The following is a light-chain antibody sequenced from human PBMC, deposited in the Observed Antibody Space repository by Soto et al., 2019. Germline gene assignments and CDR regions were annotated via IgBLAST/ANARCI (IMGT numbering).Light chain of an antibody. V-gene: IGLV2-14*01. CDR2: EVT. CDR1: SSDVGGYDY. CDR3: SSHTSGSTRV. Sequence: QSVLTQPASGSGSPGQSIAISCTGTSSDVGGYDYVSWYQQQPDKAPKLMIYEVTKRPSGVSNRFSGSKSGNTASLTISGLQSEDEADYYCSSHTSGSTRVFVTGTKVTVL. J-gene: IGLJ1*01.